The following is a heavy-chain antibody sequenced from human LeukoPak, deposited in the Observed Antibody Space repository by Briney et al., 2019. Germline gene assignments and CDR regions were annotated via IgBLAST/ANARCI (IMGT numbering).Heavy chain of an antibody. CDR1: GYTFTGYY. D-gene: IGHD3-3*01. J-gene: IGHJ6*03. Sequence: GASVKVSCKASGYTFTGYYMHWVRQAPGHGLEWMGWINPNSGGTNYAQKFQGRVTMTRDTSISTAYMELSRLRSDDTAVYYCARAYTYYDFWSGYYTNYYYYYMDVWGKGTTVTISS. CDR3: ARAYTYYDFWSGYYTNYYYYYMDV. V-gene: IGHV1-2*02. CDR2: INPNSGGT.